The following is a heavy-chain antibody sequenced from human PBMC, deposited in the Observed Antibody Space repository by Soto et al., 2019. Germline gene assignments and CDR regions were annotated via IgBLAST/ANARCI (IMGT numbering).Heavy chain of an antibody. J-gene: IGHJ6*02. CDR1: GGTFSSYA. CDR2: IIPIFGTA. V-gene: IGHV1-69*13. Sequence: SVKVSCKASGGTFSSYAISWVRHAPGQGLEWMGGIIPIFGTANYAQKFQGRVTITADESTSTAYMELSSLRSEDTAVYYCARGVRGRAVAGPPILGYGMDVWGQGTTVTVSS. CDR3: ARGVRGRAVAGPPILGYGMDV. D-gene: IGHD6-19*01.